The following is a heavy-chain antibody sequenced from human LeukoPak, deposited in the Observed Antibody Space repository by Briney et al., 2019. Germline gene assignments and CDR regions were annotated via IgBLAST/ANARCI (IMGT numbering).Heavy chain of an antibody. V-gene: IGHV3-23*01. CDR1: GFTFSSYA. D-gene: IGHD2-21*01. CDR3: ARDGGDSGLPGDY. J-gene: IGHJ4*02. Sequence: GGSLRLSCAASGFTFSSYAMSWVRQAPGKGLEWVSAISGSGGSTYYADSVKGRFTISRDNSKNTLYLQMGSLRAEDMAVYYCARDGGDSGLPGDYWGQGTLVTVSS. CDR2: ISGSGGST.